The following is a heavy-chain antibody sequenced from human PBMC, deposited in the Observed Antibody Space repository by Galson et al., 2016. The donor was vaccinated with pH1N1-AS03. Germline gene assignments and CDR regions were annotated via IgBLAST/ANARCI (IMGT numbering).Heavy chain of an antibody. Sequence: ETLSLTCTVSGCSVNGYYWTWIRQPPGNGLEWIGQIFYIVDTLYTPSLRGRVTMSVDTSKNQLSLRLSSVTAADTAVYYCGRHLRSSHSMDVWGQGTTVTVSS. J-gene: IGHJ6*02. D-gene: IGHD3-16*02. CDR2: IFYIVDT. V-gene: IGHV4-59*08. CDR3: GRHLRSSHSMDV. CDR1: GCSVNGYY.